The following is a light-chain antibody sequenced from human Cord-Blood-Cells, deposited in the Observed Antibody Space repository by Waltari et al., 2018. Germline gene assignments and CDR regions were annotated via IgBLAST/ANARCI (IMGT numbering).Light chain of an antibody. CDR1: SSDVGSYNI. J-gene: IGLJ3*02. Sequence: SALTQPASVSGSPGQSITISCTGTSSDVGSYNIVSWYQQHPGKAPKLLIYEGSKRPSGVSNRFSGSTSGNTASLTISGLQAEDEADYYCCSYAGSSTWVFGGGTKLTVL. CDR2: EGS. V-gene: IGLV2-23*01. CDR3: CSYAGSSTWV.